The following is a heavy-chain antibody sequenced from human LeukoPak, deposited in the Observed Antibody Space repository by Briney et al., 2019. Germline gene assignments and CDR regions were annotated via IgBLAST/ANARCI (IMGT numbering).Heavy chain of an antibody. CDR3: ARGARYVGYCSSTSCPRKWFGP. J-gene: IGHJ5*02. CDR1: GDSISSSSYC. Sequence: SETLSLTCTVSGDSISSSSYCWDWIRQPPGKGLEWIGSIYYSGSTYYNPSLKSRVTISVGTSKNQFSLKLSSVTAADTAVYYCARGARYVGYCSSTSCPRKWFGPWGQGTLVTVSS. D-gene: IGHD2-2*01. CDR2: IYYSGST. V-gene: IGHV4-39*07.